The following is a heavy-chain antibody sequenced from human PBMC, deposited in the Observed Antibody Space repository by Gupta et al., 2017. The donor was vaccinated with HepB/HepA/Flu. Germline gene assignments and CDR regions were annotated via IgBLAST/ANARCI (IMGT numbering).Heavy chain of an antibody. CDR2: ST. V-gene: IGHV4-39*01. CDR3: ARHWDRSQYGRPVDFDY. J-gene: IGHJ4*02. D-gene: IGHD3-22*01. Sequence: STDYNPSLKSRVTISVDTSKNQFSLKLSSLTAADTAIYYCARHWDRSQYGRPVDFDYWGQGTLVTVSS.